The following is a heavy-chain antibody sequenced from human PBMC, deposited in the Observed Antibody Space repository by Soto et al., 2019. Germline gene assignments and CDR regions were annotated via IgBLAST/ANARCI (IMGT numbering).Heavy chain of an antibody. CDR3: ARDDRTISGAVTLDY. V-gene: IGHV1-3*01. Sequence: QVQLVQSGPEVKRPGASVRISCRTAGYSFKTYAIHWVRQAPGKKLEWMGWSNEGSGNTRYSQKFQGRMSIARDTSASTSYLDLRSLTSEDTAIYFCARDDRTISGAVTLDYWGPGTLVTVSS. CDR1: GYSFKTYA. D-gene: IGHD3-3*02. J-gene: IGHJ4*02. CDR2: SNEGSGNT.